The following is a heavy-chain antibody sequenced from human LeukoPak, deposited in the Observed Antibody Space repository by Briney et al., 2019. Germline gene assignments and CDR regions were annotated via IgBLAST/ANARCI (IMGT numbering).Heavy chain of an antibody. CDR1: GFTFSDYA. CDR2: IVKNSGSA. J-gene: IGHJ6*02. V-gene: IGHV3-23*01. Sequence: GGSLRLSCEASGFTFSDYAMSWVRQAPGKGLEWVSSIVKNSGSAYYADSVRGRFTISRDNSKNTLYLQMNSLRAEDTAVYYCAKDQDYGDYGYYDGMDVWGQGTTVTVSS. CDR3: AKDQDYGDYGYYDGMDV. D-gene: IGHD4-17*01.